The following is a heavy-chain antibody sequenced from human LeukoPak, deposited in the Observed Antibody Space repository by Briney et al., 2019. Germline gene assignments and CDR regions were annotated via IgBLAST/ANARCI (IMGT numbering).Heavy chain of an antibody. CDR3: AKPMPDGSDVNWFDP. Sequence: GGSLRLSCAASGFTLSSYWIHWVRQAPGKGLVWVSHINTDGSSTNYADSVKGRFTISRDNSKNTLYLQMNSLRAEDTAVYYCAKPMPDGSDVNWFDPWGQGTLVTVSS. V-gene: IGHV3-74*01. J-gene: IGHJ5*02. CDR2: INTDGSST. D-gene: IGHD5-24*01. CDR1: GFTLSSYW.